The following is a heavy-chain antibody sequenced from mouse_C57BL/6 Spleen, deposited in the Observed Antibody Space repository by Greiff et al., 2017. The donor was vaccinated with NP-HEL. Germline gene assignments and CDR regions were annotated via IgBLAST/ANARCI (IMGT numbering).Heavy chain of an antibody. CDR3: ARIHDYDDGYYAMDY. J-gene: IGHJ4*01. CDR1: GFSLTSYG. CDR2: IWSGGST. D-gene: IGHD2-4*01. Sequence: QVQLKESGPGLVQPSQSLSITCTVSGFSLTSYGVHWVRQSPGKGLEWLGVIWSGGSTDYNAAFISRLSISKDNSKSQVFFKMNSLQADDTAIYYCARIHDYDDGYYAMDYWGQGTSVTVSS. V-gene: IGHV2-2*01.